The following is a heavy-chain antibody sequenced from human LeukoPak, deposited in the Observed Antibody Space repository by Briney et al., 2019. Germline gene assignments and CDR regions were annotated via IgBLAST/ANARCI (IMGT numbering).Heavy chain of an antibody. CDR3: TSLYSSNWYLGDY. CDR1: GYSISSGYY. D-gene: IGHD6-13*01. Sequence: SETLSLTCIVSGYSISSGYYWGWIRQPPGKGLEWIGSITHSGIHYYSPSLRSRVTISLDASMNQFSLKLTSVTAADTAVYYCTSLYSSNWYLGDYWGQGALVTVSS. V-gene: IGHV4-38-2*02. J-gene: IGHJ4*02. CDR2: ITHSGIH.